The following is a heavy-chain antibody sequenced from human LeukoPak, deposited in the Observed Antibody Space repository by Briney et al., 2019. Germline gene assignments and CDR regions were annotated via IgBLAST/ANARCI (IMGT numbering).Heavy chain of an antibody. CDR1: GYTFTSYG. D-gene: IGHD2-15*01. CDR2: ISAYNGNT. J-gene: IGHJ4*02. V-gene: IGHV1-18*01. CDR3: ARVDGDCSGGSCYSGGLFDY. Sequence: ASVKVSCKASGYTFTSYGISWVRQAPGQGLEWMGWISAYNGNTNYAQKLQGRVTMTTDTSTSTAYMELRSLRSDDTAVYYCARVDGDCSGGSCYSGGLFDYWGQGTLVTVSS.